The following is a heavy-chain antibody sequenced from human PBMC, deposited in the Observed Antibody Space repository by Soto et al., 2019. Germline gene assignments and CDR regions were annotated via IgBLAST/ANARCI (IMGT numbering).Heavy chain of an antibody. CDR1: GYTFTSYA. CDR3: ARVPYSSSWALDY. J-gene: IGHJ4*02. CDR2: INAGNGNT. V-gene: IGHV1-3*01. D-gene: IGHD6-13*01. Sequence: ASVKVSCKASGYTFTSYAMHWVRQAPGQRLEWMGWINAGNGNTKYSQKFQGRVTITRDTSASTAYMELSRLRSDDTAVYYCARVPYSSSWALDYWGQGTLVTVSS.